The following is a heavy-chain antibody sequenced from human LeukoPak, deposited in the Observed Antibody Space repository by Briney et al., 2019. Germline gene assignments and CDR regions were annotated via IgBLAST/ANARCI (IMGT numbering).Heavy chain of an antibody. D-gene: IGHD3-16*01. V-gene: IGHV5-51*01. CDR1: GYSFTSYW. Sequence: GESLRISCKGSGYSFTSYWIGWVRQLPGKGLEWMGILYPGDSDTRYSPSFQGQVTFSADKSISTAYLQWSSLKASDTAMYYGARQLGLDAFDIGGQGTMVTVS. CDR3: ARQLGLDAFDI. J-gene: IGHJ3*02. CDR2: LYPGDSDT.